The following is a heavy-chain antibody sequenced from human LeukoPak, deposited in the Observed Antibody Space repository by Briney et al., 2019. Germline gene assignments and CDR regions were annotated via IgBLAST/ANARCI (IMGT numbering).Heavy chain of an antibody. J-gene: IGHJ3*02. CDR3: AQYCSSTSCYRQGAFDI. V-gene: IGHV1-2*02. Sequence: ASVKVSCKASGYTFTGYYMHWVRQAHGQGLEWMGWINPNSGGTNYAQKFQGRVTMTRDTSISTAYMELSRLRSDDTAVYYCAQYCSSTSCYRQGAFDIWGQGTMVTVSS. D-gene: IGHD2-2*01. CDR2: INPNSGGT. CDR1: GYTFTGYY.